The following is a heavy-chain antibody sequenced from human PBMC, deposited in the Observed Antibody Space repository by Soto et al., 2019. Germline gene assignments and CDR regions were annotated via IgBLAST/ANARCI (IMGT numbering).Heavy chain of an antibody. D-gene: IGHD5-18*01. CDR3: ERAAGYSYGLLSFDP. V-gene: IGHV3-53*01. CDR1: GFTVSSNY. J-gene: IGHJ5*02. Sequence: PGGSLRLSCVASGFTVSSNYMSWVRQAPGKGLEWVSVIYSGGSTYYADSVKGRFTISRDNSKNTLYLQMNRLRAEDTAVYYCERAAGYSYGLLSFDPWGQGTQVTVSS. CDR2: IYSGGST.